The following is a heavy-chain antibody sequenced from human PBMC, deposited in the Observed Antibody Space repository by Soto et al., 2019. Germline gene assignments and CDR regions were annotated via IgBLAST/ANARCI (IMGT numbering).Heavy chain of an antibody. D-gene: IGHD2-2*01. Sequence: SETLSLTCTVSGGSISSGDYYWSWIRQPPGKGLEWIGYIYYSGSTYYNPSLKSRVTISVDTSKNQFSLKLSSVTAADTAVYYCARATVVVPAALMFGGDTAMANDAFDIWGQGTMVTVSS. CDR2: IYYSGST. CDR1: GGSISSGDYY. CDR3: ARATVVVPAALMFGGDTAMANDAFDI. J-gene: IGHJ3*02. V-gene: IGHV4-30-4*01.